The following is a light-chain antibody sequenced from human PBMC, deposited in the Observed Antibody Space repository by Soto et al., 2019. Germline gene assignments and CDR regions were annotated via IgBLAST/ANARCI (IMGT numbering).Light chain of an antibody. J-gene: IGKJ5*01. CDR2: DAS. Sequence: DIQMTQSPSSLSASVGDRVTITCQASQDITNYLNWYQQNPGKAPRLLLSDASSLETVVPSRFRESGSGSDFTVTISSLKHEDIATYYCQHYDHLPFNFGKGKRLEIK. CDR3: QHYDHLPFN. CDR1: QDITNY. V-gene: IGKV1-33*01.